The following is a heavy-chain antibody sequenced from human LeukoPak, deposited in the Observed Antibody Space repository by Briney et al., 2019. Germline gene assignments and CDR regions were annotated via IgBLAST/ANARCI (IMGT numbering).Heavy chain of an antibody. D-gene: IGHD3-22*01. J-gene: IGHJ4*02. Sequence: PSETLSLTCAVSGYSISSGYCWGWIRQPPGKGLEWIGSIYHSGSTYYNPSLKSRVTISVDTSKNQFSLKLSSVTAADTAVYYCARRGFDSNPFDYWGQGTLVTVSS. CDR3: ARRGFDSNPFDY. V-gene: IGHV4-38-2*01. CDR1: GYSISSGYC. CDR2: IYHSGST.